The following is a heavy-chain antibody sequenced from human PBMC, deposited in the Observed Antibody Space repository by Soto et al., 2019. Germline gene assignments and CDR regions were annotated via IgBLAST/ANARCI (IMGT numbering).Heavy chain of an antibody. CDR1: GYTLTELS. Sequence: ASVKVSCKVSGYTLTELSMHWVRQAPGKGLEWMGGFDPEDGETVYAQKFQGRVTMTEDTSTDTAYMELSSLRSEDTAVYYCATESSGSYYYKSFDYWGQGTLVTVSS. J-gene: IGHJ4*02. V-gene: IGHV1-24*01. D-gene: IGHD1-26*01. CDR2: FDPEDGET. CDR3: ATESSGSYYYKSFDY.